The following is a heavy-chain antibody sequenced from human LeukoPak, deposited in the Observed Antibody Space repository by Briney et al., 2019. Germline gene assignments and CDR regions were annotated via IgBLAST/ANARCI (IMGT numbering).Heavy chain of an antibody. CDR2: IYDSGST. D-gene: IGHD2-21*02. Sequence: SETLSLTCTVSGGSISSGTYYWGWIRQPPGKRLEWIGYIYDSGSTNYNPSLKSRVTISIDTSKNQFSLKLSSVTAADTAVYYCAREEYCGGDCYSGFDYWGQGTLVTVSS. V-gene: IGHV4-61*01. CDR3: AREEYCGGDCYSGFDY. CDR1: GGSISSGTYY. J-gene: IGHJ4*02.